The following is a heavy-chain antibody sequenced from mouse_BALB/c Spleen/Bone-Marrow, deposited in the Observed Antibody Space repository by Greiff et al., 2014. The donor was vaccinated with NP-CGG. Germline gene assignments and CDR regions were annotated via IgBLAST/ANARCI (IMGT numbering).Heavy chain of an antibody. J-gene: IGHJ4*01. D-gene: IGHD2-2*01. CDR1: GYKFTDYE. CDR3: TREGIYFGYDVPMDY. CDR2: IDPETGGT. V-gene: IGHV1-15*01. Sequence: VQLVESGAELVRPGASVTLSCKASGYKFTDYEMHWVKQTPVHGLEWIGSIDPETGGTAYNQNSKGKATLTADRSSPTAYMELRSLTSEDSAVYYCTREGIYFGYDVPMDYWGQGTSVTVSS.